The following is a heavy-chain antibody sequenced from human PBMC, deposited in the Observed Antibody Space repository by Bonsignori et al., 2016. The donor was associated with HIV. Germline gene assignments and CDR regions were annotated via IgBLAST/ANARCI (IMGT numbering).Heavy chain of an antibody. J-gene: IGHJ3*02. CDR2: ISAYNGNT. V-gene: IGHV1-18*01. D-gene: IGHD1-26*01. Sequence: WVRQAPGQGLEWMGWISAYNGNTNYAQKLQGRVTMTTDTSTSTAYMELRSLRSDDTAVYYCAREVGRIVGASDDAFDIWGQGTMVTVSS. CDR3: AREVGRIVGASDDAFDI.